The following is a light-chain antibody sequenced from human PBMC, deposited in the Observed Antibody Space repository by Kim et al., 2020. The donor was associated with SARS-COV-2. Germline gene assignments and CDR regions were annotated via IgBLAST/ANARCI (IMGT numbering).Light chain of an antibody. J-gene: IGLJ3*02. CDR1: SLRIYY. CDR2: VKT. V-gene: IGLV3-19*01. CDR3: YSRDSSYNHRV. Sequence: SSELTQDPAVSVALGQTVRITCQGDSLRIYYASWNQQKPGQAPILVIYVKTNRPSGITDRFFFSSSRHTASLTITGAPAEDYADYYCYSRDSSYNHRVFG.